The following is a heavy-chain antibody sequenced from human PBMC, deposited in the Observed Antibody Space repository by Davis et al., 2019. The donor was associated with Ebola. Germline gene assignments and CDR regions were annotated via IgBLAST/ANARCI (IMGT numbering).Heavy chain of an antibody. Sequence: GGSLRLSCAASGFTSAMHWVRQATGKGLEWVSAIGTAGDTYYPDSVKGRFTISRENAKNSLYLQMSSLRAGDTAVYYCARVPRHLDAFDIWGQGTMVTVSS. D-gene: IGHD1-14*01. CDR2: IGTAGDT. CDR1: GFTSA. V-gene: IGHV3-13*01. J-gene: IGHJ3*02. CDR3: ARVPRHLDAFDI.